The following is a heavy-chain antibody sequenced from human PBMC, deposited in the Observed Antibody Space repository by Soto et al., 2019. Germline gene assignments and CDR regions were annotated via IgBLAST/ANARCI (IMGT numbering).Heavy chain of an antibody. J-gene: IGHJ4*02. D-gene: IGHD3-16*02. CDR3: AARLRLGELSL. CDR2: IYYSGST. V-gene: IGHV4-31*11. Sequence: SETRSLTCAVSGFSSSSGCGYGMWIRQHPGKGLEWIGYIYYSGSTYYNPSLKSRVTISVDTSKNQFSLKLSSVTAADTAVYYCAARLRLGELSLWGQGTLVTVS. CDR1: GFSSSSGCGY.